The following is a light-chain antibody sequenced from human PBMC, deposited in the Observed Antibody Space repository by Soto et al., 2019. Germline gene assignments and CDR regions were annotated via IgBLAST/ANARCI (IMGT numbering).Light chain of an antibody. J-gene: IGLJ2*01. CDR3: CSYAGSSTFVV. V-gene: IGLV2-23*02. CDR2: EVS. CDR1: SSDVGSYNL. Sequence: QSALTQPASVSGSPGQSITISCTGTSSDVGSYNLVSWYQQHPGKAPKLMIYEVSKRPSGVSNCFSGSKSGNTASLTISGIQAEDEADYYCCSYAGSSTFVVFGGGTKLTV.